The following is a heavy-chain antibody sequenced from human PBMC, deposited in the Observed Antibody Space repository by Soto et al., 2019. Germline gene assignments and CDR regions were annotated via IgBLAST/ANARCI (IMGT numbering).Heavy chain of an antibody. CDR3: ARDLSTASPDY. CDR2: ISSSSSTI. D-gene: IGHD2-2*01. V-gene: IGHV3-48*04. Sequence: GSLILSCAASGFTFSSYSMNWVRQAPGKGLEWVSYISSSSSTIYYADSVKGRFTISRDNAKNSLYLQMNSLRAEDTAVYYCARDLSTASPDYWGQGTLVTVSS. CDR1: GFTFSSYS. J-gene: IGHJ4*02.